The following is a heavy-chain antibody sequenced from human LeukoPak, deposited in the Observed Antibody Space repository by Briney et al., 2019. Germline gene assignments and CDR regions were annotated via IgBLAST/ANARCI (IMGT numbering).Heavy chain of an antibody. D-gene: IGHD4-17*01. CDR1: GFTVSSNY. CDR2: ISGSGGST. CDR3: AKDYDDYGDYALDY. V-gene: IGHV3-23*01. J-gene: IGHJ4*02. Sequence: GGSLKLSCAASGFTVSSNYMSWVRQAPGKGLEWVSIISGSGGSTDYADSVKGRFTISRDNSKNTLYVQMNSLRAEDTAVYYCAKDYDDYGDYALDYWGQGTLVTVSS.